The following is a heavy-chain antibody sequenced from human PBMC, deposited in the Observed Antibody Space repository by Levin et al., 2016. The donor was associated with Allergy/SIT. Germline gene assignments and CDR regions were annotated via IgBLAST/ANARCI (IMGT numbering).Heavy chain of an antibody. CDR1: GGSISSYY. Sequence: SETLSLTCTVSGGSISSYYWSWIRQPPGKGLEWIGYIYYAGNTNSHPSLKSRLSMSVDTSKSQFSLKLSSVTAADTAVYYCARGWGPQWLGNYYFDYWGQGILVTVSS. J-gene: IGHJ4*02. CDR2: IYYAGNT. V-gene: IGHV4-59*01. D-gene: IGHD6-19*01. CDR3: ARGWGPQWLGNYYFDY.